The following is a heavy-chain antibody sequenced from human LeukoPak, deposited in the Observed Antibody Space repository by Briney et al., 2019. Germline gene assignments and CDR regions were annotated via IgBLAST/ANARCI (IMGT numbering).Heavy chain of an antibody. CDR2: IKQHGSEK. J-gene: IGHJ4*02. CDR1: GFTFSSYA. Sequence: GGSLRLSCAASGFTFSSYAMSWVRQAPGKGLEWVAHIKQHGSEKYYVDSVKGRFTISRDNAKNSLFLQMNNLRAEDTAVYYCASRAGYTGSWSAFDYWGQGTLVTVSS. V-gene: IGHV3-7*05. D-gene: IGHD6-13*01. CDR3: ASRAGYTGSWSAFDY.